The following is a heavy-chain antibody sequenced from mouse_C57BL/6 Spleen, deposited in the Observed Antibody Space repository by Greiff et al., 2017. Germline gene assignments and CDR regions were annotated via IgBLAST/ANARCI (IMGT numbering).Heavy chain of an antibody. CDR2: IDPETGGT. V-gene: IGHV1-15*01. CDR3: VSDDGYPSDV. CDR1: GYTFTDYD. Sequence: VQLQQSGAELVRPGASVTLSCKASGYTFTDYDMHWVKQTPVHGLEWIGAIDPETGGTAYNQQFKGKALLTADKSSSTAYMELRSLTSEDSAGYYCVSDDGYPSDVWGTGTTVTGSS. J-gene: IGHJ1*03. D-gene: IGHD2-3*01.